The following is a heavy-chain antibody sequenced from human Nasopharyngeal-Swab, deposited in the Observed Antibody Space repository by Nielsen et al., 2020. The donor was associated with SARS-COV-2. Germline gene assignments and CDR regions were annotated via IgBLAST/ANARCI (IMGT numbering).Heavy chain of an antibody. CDR3: ARHVDTAMGYYYYYYMDV. CDR1: GYSFTSYW. D-gene: IGHD5-18*01. V-gene: IGHV5-51*01. CDR2: IYPGDSDT. J-gene: IGHJ6*03. Sequence: GESLKISCKGSGYSFTSYWIGWVRQIPGKGLEWMGIIYPGDSDTRYSPSFQGQVTISADKSISTAYLQWSSLKASDTAMYYCARHVDTAMGYYYYYYMDVWGKGTTVTVSS.